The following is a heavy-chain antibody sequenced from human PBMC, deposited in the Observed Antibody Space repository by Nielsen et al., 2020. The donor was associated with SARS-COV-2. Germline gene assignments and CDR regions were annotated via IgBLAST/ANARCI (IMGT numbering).Heavy chain of an antibody. CDR2: IWSDGSNK. CDR3: ARDPNSYGRDDYYYYMDV. J-gene: IGHJ6*03. CDR1: GLTLKSLE. D-gene: IGHD5-18*01. V-gene: IGHV3-33*01. Sequence: GESLKISCAASGLTLKSLEMDWARQAPGRGLEWVAVIWSDGSNKYYADPVKGRFTISRDNSKSTPSLQMNSLRGEDTAVYYCARDPNSYGRDDYYYYMDVWGKGTTVTVSS.